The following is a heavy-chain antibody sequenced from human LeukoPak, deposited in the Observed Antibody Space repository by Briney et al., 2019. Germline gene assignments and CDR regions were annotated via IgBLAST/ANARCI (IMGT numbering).Heavy chain of an antibody. CDR3: ARNFYDLGSYYPPWY. V-gene: IGHV3-30*04. CDR2: ISYDGTNE. J-gene: IGHJ4*02. Sequence: PGGSLRLSCAASGFTFSSYAMHWVRQAPGKGLEWVAVISYDGTNEYSADSVKGRFTISRDNSKNTLYLQMNSLRVEDTAVYYCARNFYDLGSYYPPWYWGQGVLVTVSS. CDR1: GFTFSSYA. D-gene: IGHD3-10*01.